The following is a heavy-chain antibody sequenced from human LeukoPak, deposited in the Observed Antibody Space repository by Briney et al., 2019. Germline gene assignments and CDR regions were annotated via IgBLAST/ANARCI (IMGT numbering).Heavy chain of an antibody. CDR3: ASSETDYYYYYYMDV. Sequence: ASVKVSCKASGYTFTSYGISWVGQAPGQGLEWMGWISAYNGNTNYAQKLQGRVTMTTDTSTSTAYMELRSLRFDDTAVYYCASSETDYYYYYYMDVWGKGTTVTVSS. CDR1: GYTFTSYG. D-gene: IGHD1-14*01. CDR2: ISAYNGNT. J-gene: IGHJ6*03. V-gene: IGHV1-18*01.